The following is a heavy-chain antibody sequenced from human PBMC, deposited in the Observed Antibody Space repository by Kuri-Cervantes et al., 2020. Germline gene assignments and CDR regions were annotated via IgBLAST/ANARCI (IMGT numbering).Heavy chain of an antibody. CDR2: TRNKPNSYTT. J-gene: IGHJ4*02. CDR3: ARDMVD. Sequence: GGSLRLSCAASGFTFSDHYMDWVRQAPGKGLEWVGRTRNKPNSYTTEYAASVKGRFTISRDNSKNSLYLQMNSLKTEDTAVYYCARDMVDWGQGTLVTVSS. D-gene: IGHD2-15*01. V-gene: IGHV3-72*01. CDR1: GFTFSDHY.